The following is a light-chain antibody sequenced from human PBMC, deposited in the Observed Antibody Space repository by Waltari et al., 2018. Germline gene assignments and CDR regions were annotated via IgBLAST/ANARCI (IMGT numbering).Light chain of an antibody. CDR1: SDDGGNYHL. CDR3: CSFASTSTLNWV. Sequence: QSALTQPASVSGSPGQSVTISCTKTSDDGGNYHLVSWYQQHPGKVPQLMIYEGTKRPSGVSNRFSGSKSGNTASLTISGLQAEDEADYYCCSFASTSTLNWVFGGGTKLTVL. CDR2: EGT. J-gene: IGLJ3*02. V-gene: IGLV2-23*01.